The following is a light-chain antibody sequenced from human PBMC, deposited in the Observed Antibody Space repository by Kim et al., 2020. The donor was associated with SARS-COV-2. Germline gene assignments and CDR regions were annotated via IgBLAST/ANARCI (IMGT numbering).Light chain of an antibody. J-gene: IGLJ2*01. CDR3: AAWDDSLNGYVV. Sequence: RVTISCSGSSANIGSNTVNWYQQLPGTAPKFLIYSNNQRPSGVPDRFSGSKSGTSASLAISGLQSEDEADYYCAAWDDSLNGYVVFGGGTQLTVL. CDR2: SNN. V-gene: IGLV1-44*01. CDR1: SANIGSNT.